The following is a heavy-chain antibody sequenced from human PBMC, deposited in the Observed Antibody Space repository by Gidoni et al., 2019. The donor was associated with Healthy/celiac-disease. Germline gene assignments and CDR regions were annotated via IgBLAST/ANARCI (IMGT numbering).Heavy chain of an antibody. D-gene: IGHD2-2*01. CDR1: GYTFTSYY. J-gene: IGHJ4*02. CDR3: ARGGAGIVVVPAAIPGRYDY. CDR2: INPSGGST. Sequence: QVQLVQSGAEVKKPGASVKVSCKASGYTFTSYYMHWVRQAPGQGLEWMGIINPSGGSTSYAQKFQGRVTMTRDTSTSTVYMELSSLRSEDTAVYYCARGGAGIVVVPAAIPGRYDYWGQGTLVTVSS. V-gene: IGHV1-46*01.